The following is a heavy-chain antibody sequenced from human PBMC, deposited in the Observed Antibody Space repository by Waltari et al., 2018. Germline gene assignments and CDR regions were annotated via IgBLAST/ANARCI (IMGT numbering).Heavy chain of an antibody. D-gene: IGHD3-22*01. J-gene: IGHJ5*02. CDR3: AKGPDSSGYYSNWFDP. CDR1: GFTFSNHG. Sequence: QVQLVESGGGVVQPGGSLRLSCAASGFTFSNHGIHWVRQAPGKGLEWVAFIWSDETNKHYADSVQGRFTISRYNSKNTVFLQMNSLRTEDTAVYYCAKGPDSSGYYSNWFDPWGQGILVTVSS. CDR2: IWSDETNK. V-gene: IGHV3-30*02.